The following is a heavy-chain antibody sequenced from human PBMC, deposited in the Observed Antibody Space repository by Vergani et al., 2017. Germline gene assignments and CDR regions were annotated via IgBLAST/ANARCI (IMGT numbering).Heavy chain of an antibody. Sequence: EVQLVESGGGLLQPGRSLRLSCAASGFTFDDYAMHWVRQAPGKGLEWVSGISWNSGSIGYADSVKGRFTISRDNAKNSLYLQMNSLRAEDTALYYCAKDYEKYYDSIGGAFDIWGQGTMVTVSS. CDR2: ISWNSGSI. CDR3: AKDYEKYYDSIGGAFDI. D-gene: IGHD3-22*01. CDR1: GFTFDDYA. V-gene: IGHV3-9*01. J-gene: IGHJ3*02.